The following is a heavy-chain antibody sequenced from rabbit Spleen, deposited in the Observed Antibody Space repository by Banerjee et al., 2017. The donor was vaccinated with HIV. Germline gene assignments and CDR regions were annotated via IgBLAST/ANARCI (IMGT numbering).Heavy chain of an antibody. V-gene: IGHV1S40*01. J-gene: IGHJ4*01. Sequence: QSLEESGGDLVKPGASLTLTCTASGFSFSSSYYMCWVRQAPGKGLEWIACIYAGSSGSTYYASWAKGRFTISKTSSATVTLQMTSLTAADTATYFCARGIYGGYVGYGSVRSFDLWGPGTLVTVS. CDR2: IYAGSSGST. CDR1: GFSFSSSYY. D-gene: IGHD7-1*01. CDR3: ARGIYGGYVGYGSVRSFDL.